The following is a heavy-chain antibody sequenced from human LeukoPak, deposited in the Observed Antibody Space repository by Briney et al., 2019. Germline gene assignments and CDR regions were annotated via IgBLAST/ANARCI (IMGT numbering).Heavy chain of an antibody. CDR3: ARDRADYGDYV. V-gene: IGHV1-69*05. Sequence: EASVKVSXKASGGTFSSYAISWVRQAPGQGLEWMGRIIPIFGTANYAQKFQGRVTITTDESTSTAYMELSSLRSEDTAVYYCARDRADYGDYVWGQGTLVAVSS. J-gene: IGHJ4*02. CDR2: IIPIFGTA. CDR1: GGTFSSYA. D-gene: IGHD4-17*01.